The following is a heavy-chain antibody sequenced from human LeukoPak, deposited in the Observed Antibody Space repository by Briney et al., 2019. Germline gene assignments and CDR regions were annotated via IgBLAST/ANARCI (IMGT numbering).Heavy chain of an antibody. Sequence: SETLSLTCTVSGGSISSYFWSWIRQPAGKGLEWIGRIYTSGSTNYNPSLKSRVTMSVDTSKNQFSLKLSCVTAADTAVYYCARDLHRGKSGNDAFDIWGQGTMVTVSS. J-gene: IGHJ3*02. D-gene: IGHD4-23*01. CDR3: ARDLHRGKSGNDAFDI. CDR2: IYTSGST. V-gene: IGHV4-4*07. CDR1: GGSISSYF.